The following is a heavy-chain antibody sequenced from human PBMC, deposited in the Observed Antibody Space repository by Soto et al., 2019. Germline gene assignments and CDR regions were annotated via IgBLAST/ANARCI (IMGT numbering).Heavy chain of an antibody. CDR2: IYYSGST. Sequence: SETLSLTCTVSGGSISSYYWSWIRQPPGKGLEWIGYIYYSGSTNYNPSLKSRVTISVDTSKNQFSVRLNSVTASDTAVYYCAPLSVSLSGPYGIHVWGRGTTVTVS. J-gene: IGHJ6*02. CDR1: GGSISSYY. D-gene: IGHD2-15*01. CDR3: APLSVSLSGPYGIHV. V-gene: IGHV4-59*08.